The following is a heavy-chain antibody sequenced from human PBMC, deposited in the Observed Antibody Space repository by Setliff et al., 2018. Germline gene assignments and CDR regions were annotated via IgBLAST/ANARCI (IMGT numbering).Heavy chain of an antibody. Sequence: SETLSLTCTVSGGSISGYYWNWIRQTPEMRLEWIGHIHFSGNTHFNPSLMSRVTMSVDTSKNQFSLNVNSVTSADTAVYYCVRESRSTWYRRDFWGQGTLVTVSS. V-gene: IGHV4-59*01. CDR1: GGSISGYY. J-gene: IGHJ4*02. D-gene: IGHD6-13*01. CDR2: IHFSGNT. CDR3: VRESRSTWYRRDF.